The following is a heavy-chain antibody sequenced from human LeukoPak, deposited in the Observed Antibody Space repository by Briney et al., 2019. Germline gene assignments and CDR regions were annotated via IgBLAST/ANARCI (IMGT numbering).Heavy chain of an antibody. Sequence: ASVKVSCKASGYTFTSYGISWVRQAPGQGLEWMGWISAYNGNTNYAQKLQGRVTMTTDTSTGTAYMELRSLRSDDTAVYYCARVYCSGGSCYVFWFDPWGQGTLVTVSS. CDR3: ARVYCSGGSCYVFWFDP. CDR1: GYTFTSYG. V-gene: IGHV1-18*01. D-gene: IGHD2-15*01. CDR2: ISAYNGNT. J-gene: IGHJ5*02.